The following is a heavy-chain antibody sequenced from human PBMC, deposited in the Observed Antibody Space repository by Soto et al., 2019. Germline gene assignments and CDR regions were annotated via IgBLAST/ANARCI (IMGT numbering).Heavy chain of an antibody. CDR1: GGSVTSGSYY. CDR2: ISYTGST. CDR3: AAYGDYYGMDV. V-gene: IGHV4-31*03. J-gene: IGHJ6*02. Sequence: QVQLQESGPGLVKPSETLSLTCSVSGGSVTSGSYYWSWIRQHPGKGLEWIGYISYTGSTYYNPSLKRRVIISVDPSENQFSLKLTSVTAADTAVYYCAAYGDYYGMDVWGQGTTVTVSS. D-gene: IGHD4-17*01.